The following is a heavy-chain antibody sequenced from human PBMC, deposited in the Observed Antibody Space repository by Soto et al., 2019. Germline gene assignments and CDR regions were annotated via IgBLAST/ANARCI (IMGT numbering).Heavy chain of an antibody. CDR3: TTDKMITFGGVIVPNWFDP. V-gene: IGHV3-15*01. J-gene: IGHJ5*02. Sequence: GSLRLSCAASGFTFSNAWMSWVRQAPGKGLEWVGRIKSKTDDXXXXXXXXVKGRFTISRDDSKNTLYLQMNSLKTEDTAVYYCTTDKMITFGGVIVPNWFDPWGQGTLVTVSS. CDR1: GFTFSNAW. CDR2: IKSKTDDXXX. D-gene: IGHD3-16*02.